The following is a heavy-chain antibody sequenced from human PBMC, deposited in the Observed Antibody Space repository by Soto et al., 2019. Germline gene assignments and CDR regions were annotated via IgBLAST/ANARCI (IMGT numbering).Heavy chain of an antibody. CDR3: ARERPDGSRLDP. D-gene: IGHD6-13*01. Sequence: SETLSLTCTVSGGSISSSRCHPGWIRQPPGKGLEWIASIKYSGTTFYNPSLKSRVTLSVDTSKNQFALKLSSVTAAETAVYYCARERPDGSRLDPWGQGTLVNVSS. J-gene: IGHJ5*02. V-gene: IGHV4-39*02. CDR2: IKYSGTT. CDR1: GGSISSSRCH.